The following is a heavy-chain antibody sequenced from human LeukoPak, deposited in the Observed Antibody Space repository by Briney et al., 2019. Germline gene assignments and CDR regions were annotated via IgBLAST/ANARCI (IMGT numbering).Heavy chain of an antibody. J-gene: IGHJ4*02. CDR1: GFTFSSYW. CDR2: IKQDGSEK. Sequence: GGSLRLSCAASGFTFSSYWMSWVRQAPGKGLEWVANIKQDGSEKYYVDSVKGRFTISRDNAKNSLYLQMNSLRAEDTAVYYCARDADIVVVVAATKGGFDYWGQGTLVTVSS. CDR3: ARDADIVVVVAATKGGFDY. D-gene: IGHD2-15*01. V-gene: IGHV3-7*01.